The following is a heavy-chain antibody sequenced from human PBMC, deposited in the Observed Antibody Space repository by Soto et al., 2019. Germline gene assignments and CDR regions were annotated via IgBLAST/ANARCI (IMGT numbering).Heavy chain of an antibody. D-gene: IGHD6-6*01. CDR1: GGTFSSYA. Sequence: SVKVSCKASGGTFSSYAISWVRQAPGQGLEWMGGIIPIFGTANYAQKFQGRVTITADESTSTAYMELSSLRSDDTAVYYCARDSKEEYSSSSAGWYFDYWGQGTLVTVSS. V-gene: IGHV1-69*13. J-gene: IGHJ4*02. CDR3: ARDSKEEYSSSSAGWYFDY. CDR2: IIPIFGTA.